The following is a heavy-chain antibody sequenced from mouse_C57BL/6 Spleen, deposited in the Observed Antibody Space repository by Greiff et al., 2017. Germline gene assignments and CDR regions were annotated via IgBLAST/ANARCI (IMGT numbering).Heavy chain of an antibody. Sequence: QVQLQQPGAELVMPGASVKLSCKASGYTFTSYWMHWVKQRPGQGLEWIGEIDPSDSYTNYNQKFKGKSTLTVDKSSSTAYMQLSSLTSADSAVYYCARSAQAFYAKDYWGQGTSVTVSS. CDR2: IDPSDSYT. J-gene: IGHJ4*01. V-gene: IGHV1-69*01. CDR1: GYTFTSYW. CDR3: ARSAQAFYAKDY. D-gene: IGHD3-2*02.